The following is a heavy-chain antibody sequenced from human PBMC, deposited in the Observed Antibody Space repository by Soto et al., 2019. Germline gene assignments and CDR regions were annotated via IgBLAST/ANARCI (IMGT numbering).Heavy chain of an antibody. D-gene: IGHD3-16*02. CDR1: DYTFSSYG. CDR2: ISTYNGKT. Sequence: ASVKVSCKASDYTFSSYGISWVRQAPGQGLEWMGWISTYNGKTNYAQRLQGRVTMTRDTSTSTAYMELGSLRSDDTAVYYCARVRNNQSKYRNCPDVWGQGTTVT. V-gene: IGHV1-18*01. CDR3: ARVRNNQSKYRNCPDV. J-gene: IGHJ6*02.